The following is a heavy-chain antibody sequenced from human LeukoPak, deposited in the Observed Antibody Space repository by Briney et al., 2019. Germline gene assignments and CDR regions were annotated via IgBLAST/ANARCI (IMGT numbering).Heavy chain of an antibody. CDR3: VVGGSPGY. D-gene: IGHD2-15*01. V-gene: IGHV3-74*01. CDR1: GLAFSAYK. J-gene: IGHJ4*02. Sequence: GGSLRLSCAASGLAFSAYKMHWVRQAPRKGLVWVSRISTDGYTTDYADFVRGRFTASRDNTKNTWSLEMNSLRAEDTAVYYCVVGGSPGYWGQGTLVTVSS. CDR2: ISTDGYTT.